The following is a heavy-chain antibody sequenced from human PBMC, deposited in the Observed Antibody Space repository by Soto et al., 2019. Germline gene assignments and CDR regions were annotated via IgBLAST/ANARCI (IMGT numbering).Heavy chain of an antibody. CDR3: ARDYGDYVPRNDY. CDR1: GFNFRSYS. D-gene: IGHD4-17*01. V-gene: IGHV3-48*01. J-gene: IGHJ4*02. Sequence: EVQLLESGGGLIQPGGSLRLSCLASGFNFRSYSMNWVRRAPGKGLEWISYISGSDINIYYADSVRGRFTISRDIAKNSLYLQMNGLRAEDTSVYYCARDYGDYVPRNDYWGQGTLVTVSS. CDR2: ISGSDINI.